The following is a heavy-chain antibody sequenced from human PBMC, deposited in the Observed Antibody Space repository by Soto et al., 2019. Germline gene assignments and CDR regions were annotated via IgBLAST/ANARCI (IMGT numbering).Heavy chain of an antibody. CDR2: IYYSGST. J-gene: IGHJ4*02. CDR3: ARHLEPALLDY. CDR1: GGSISSYY. D-gene: IGHD3-3*01. V-gene: IGHV4-59*01. Sequence: PSETLSLTCTVSGGSISSYYWSWIRQPPGKGLEWIGYIYYSGSTNYNPSLKSRVTISVDTSKNQFSLKLSSVTAADTAVYYCARHLEPALLDYWGQGTQVTVSS.